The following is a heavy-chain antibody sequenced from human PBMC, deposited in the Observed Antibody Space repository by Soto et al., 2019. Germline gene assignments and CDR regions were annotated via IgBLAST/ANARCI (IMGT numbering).Heavy chain of an antibody. V-gene: IGHV3-15*01. Sequence: EVQLVESGGGLVEPGGSLRLSCAASGFSFTDAWLAWVRLAPGKGPEWVGRIKSKTHGGTTDYAAPVKGRFSISRDDSNKIVYMQMSSLQTEDTAVYHWTTDLGHMSLSIFSWWGQGTLVTVSS. CDR1: GFSFTDAW. D-gene: IGHD3-16*01. CDR3: TTDLGHMSLSIFSW. CDR2: IKSKTHGGTT. J-gene: IGHJ4*02.